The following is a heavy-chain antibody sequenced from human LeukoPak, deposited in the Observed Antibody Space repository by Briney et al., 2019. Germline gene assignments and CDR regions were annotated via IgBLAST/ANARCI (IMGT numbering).Heavy chain of an antibody. CDR2: INGEGSRI. CDR3: ARDPGYYYYGMDV. J-gene: IGHJ6*02. V-gene: IGHV3-74*01. Sequence: GGSLRLSCAVTGFNLRTYWIHWVRHSPGRGLEWVARINGEGSRISYADSVRGRFTISRDNAKNTAYLQMNSLRAEDTALYYRARDPGYYYYGMDVWGQGTTVVVSS. CDR1: GFNLRTYW.